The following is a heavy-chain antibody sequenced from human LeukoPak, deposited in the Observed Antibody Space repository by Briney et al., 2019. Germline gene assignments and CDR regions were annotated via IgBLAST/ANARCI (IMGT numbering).Heavy chain of an antibody. CDR2: IKQDGSLR. Sequence: GSLRLSCAASGFSISNHYMSWVRQAPGKGLEWVANIKQDGSLRHYVESVKGRFAVSRDNAQDSLYLQLNNLKAGDTAVYYCARALTRDALDLWGQGTMVTVSS. V-gene: IGHV3-7*04. CDR1: GFSISNHY. J-gene: IGHJ3*01. CDR3: ARALTRDALDL.